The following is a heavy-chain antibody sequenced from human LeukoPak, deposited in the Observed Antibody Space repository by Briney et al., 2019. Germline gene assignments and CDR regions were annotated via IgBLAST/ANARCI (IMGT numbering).Heavy chain of an antibody. J-gene: IGHJ3*02. V-gene: IGHV4-39*01. CDR2: IYYSGST. CDR3: ASDEGCSSTSCYKAFDI. CDR1: GGSISSSSHY. Sequence: PSETLSLTCTVSGGSISSSSHYWGWISQPPGKGLEWIGNIYYSGSTYYNPSLKSRVTISVDTSKNQFSLKLSSVTAADTAVYYCASDEGCSSTSCYKAFDIWGQGTMVTVSS. D-gene: IGHD2-2*02.